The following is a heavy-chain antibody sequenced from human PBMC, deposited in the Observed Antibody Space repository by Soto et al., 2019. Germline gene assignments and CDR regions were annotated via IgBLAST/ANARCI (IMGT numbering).Heavy chain of an antibody. D-gene: IGHD6-19*01. CDR1: GFXFSSYA. Sequence: PGGSLRLSCAASGFXFSSYAMSWVRQAPGKGLEWVSAISGSGGSTYYADSVKGRFTISRDNSKNTLYLQMNSLRAEDTAVYYCAKLLSSGWFPKYYFDYWGQGTLVTVSS. CDR2: ISGSGGST. V-gene: IGHV3-23*01. CDR3: AKLLSSGWFPKYYFDY. J-gene: IGHJ4*02.